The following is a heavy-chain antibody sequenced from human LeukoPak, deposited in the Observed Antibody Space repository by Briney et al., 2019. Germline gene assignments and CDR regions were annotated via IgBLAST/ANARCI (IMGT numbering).Heavy chain of an antibody. J-gene: IGHJ5*02. Sequence: GESLKISCKGSGYSFSSYWIGWVRQMPAKGLEWMGIIYPGDSDTRYSPSFQGQVTISVDKSISTAYLQWSSLKASDTAMYYCARVYYYDGPNWFDPWGQGTLVTVSS. D-gene: IGHD3-22*01. V-gene: IGHV5-51*01. CDR3: ARVYYYDGPNWFDP. CDR1: GYSFSSYW. CDR2: IYPGDSDT.